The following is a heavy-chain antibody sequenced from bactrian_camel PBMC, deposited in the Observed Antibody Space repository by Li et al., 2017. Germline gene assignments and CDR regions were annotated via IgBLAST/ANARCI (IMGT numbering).Heavy chain of an antibody. CDR3: AADSVGPIGMLDPQPTDFVY. CDR1: GYSYRTYS. D-gene: IGHD2*01. Sequence: VQLVESGGGSVEPGGSLRLSCTGSGYSYRTYSMAWFRQVPGKEREEEREAVAIIDNGGKLKYAESVKGRFTISLGSAKNIVYLQMDSLKVEDTAMYYCAADSVGPIGMLDPQPTDFVYWGQGTQVTVS. CDR2: IDNGGKL. J-gene: IGHJ6*01. V-gene: IGHV3S53*01.